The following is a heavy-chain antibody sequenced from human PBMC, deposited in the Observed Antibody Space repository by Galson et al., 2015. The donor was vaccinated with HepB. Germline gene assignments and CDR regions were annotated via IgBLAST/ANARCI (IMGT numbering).Heavy chain of an antibody. J-gene: IGHJ4*02. V-gene: IGHV3-11*01. D-gene: IGHD6-19*01. CDR2: ISSSGNTI. CDR1: GFTFSNYA. CDR3: ASGSGLFKDFDK. Sequence: SLRLSCAASGFTFSNYAMSWIRQAPGKGLEWLSYISSSGNTIYYADSVKGRFTISRDNAKNSLSLQMISLRAEDSAIYYCASGSGLFKDFDKWGQGTLVTVSS.